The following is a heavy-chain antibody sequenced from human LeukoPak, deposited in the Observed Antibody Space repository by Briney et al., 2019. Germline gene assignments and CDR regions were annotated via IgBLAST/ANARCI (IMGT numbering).Heavy chain of an antibody. D-gene: IGHD6-19*01. V-gene: IGHV4-59*01. CDR2: IYYSGST. J-gene: IGHJ4*02. CDR1: GGSISSYY. Sequence: SETLSLTCTVSGGSISSYYWSWIRQPPGKGLEWIGYIYYSGSTNYNPSLKSRVTISVDTSKNQFSLKLSSVTAADTAVYYCATRRIAVAAPFDFWGPGTLVTVSS. CDR3: ATRRIAVAAPFDF.